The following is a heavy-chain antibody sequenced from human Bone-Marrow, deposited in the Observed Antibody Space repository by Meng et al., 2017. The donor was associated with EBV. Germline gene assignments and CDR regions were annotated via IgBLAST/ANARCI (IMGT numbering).Heavy chain of an antibody. CDR2: LIPMSDAP. Sequence: QVLLVASGGEVKKPGSSVKVSCKTAGGNFRSDAVSWVRQAPGQGLEWMGGLIPMSDAPYYAQKFQDRVTITADESTSTHYMDLSGLRSEDTAVYYCASESGRGFTPDYWGQGTLVTVSS. CDR1: GGNFRSDA. V-gene: IGHV1-69*01. D-gene: IGHD3-10*01. J-gene: IGHJ4*02. CDR3: ASESGRGFTPDY.